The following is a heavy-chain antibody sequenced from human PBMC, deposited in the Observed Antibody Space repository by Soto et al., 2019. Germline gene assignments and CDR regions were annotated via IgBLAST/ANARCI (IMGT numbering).Heavy chain of an antibody. D-gene: IGHD3-9*01. Sequence: QLQLQESGPGLVKPSETLSLTCTVSGGSISSSSYYWGWIRQPPGKGLEWIGSIYYSGSTYYNPSLKSRVTISVDTSKNQFSLKLSSVTAADTAVYYCARHQYFDWLFSDAFDIWGQGTMVTVSS. CDR1: GGSISSSSYY. J-gene: IGHJ3*02. CDR2: IYYSGST. V-gene: IGHV4-39*01. CDR3: ARHQYFDWLFSDAFDI.